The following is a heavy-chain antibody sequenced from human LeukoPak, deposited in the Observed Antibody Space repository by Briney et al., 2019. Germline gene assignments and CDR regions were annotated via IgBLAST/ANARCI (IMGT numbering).Heavy chain of an antibody. J-gene: IGHJ6*02. CDR1: GFSISNDW. CDR3: ARSIGLTGGGVDV. V-gene: IGHV3-11*01. Sequence: GGSLRLSCAASGFSISNDWMSWVRQAPGKGLEWVSYITNGGSTIHHADSVKGRFTISRDNAKKTLYLQMNSLRAEDTAVYYCARSIGLTGGGVDVWGQGTTVTVSS. D-gene: IGHD3-9*01. CDR2: ITNGGSTI.